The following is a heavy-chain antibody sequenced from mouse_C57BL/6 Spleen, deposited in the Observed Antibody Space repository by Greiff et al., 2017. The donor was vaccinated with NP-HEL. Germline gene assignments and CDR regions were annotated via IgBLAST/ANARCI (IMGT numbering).Heavy chain of an antibody. D-gene: IGHD2-5*01. CDR2: IDPSDSYT. CDR3: ARGGYSNPRFAY. Sequence: QVQLQQPGAELVKPGASVKLSCKASGYTFTSYWMQWVNQRPGQGLEWIGEIDPSDSYTNYNQKFKGKATLTVDTSSSTAYMQLSSLTSEDSAVYYCARGGYSNPRFAYWGQGTLVTVSA. CDR1: GYTFTSYW. J-gene: IGHJ3*01. V-gene: IGHV1-50*01.